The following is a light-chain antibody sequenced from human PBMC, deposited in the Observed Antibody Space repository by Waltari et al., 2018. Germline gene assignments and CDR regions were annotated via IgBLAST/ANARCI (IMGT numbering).Light chain of an antibody. CDR2: GNS. CDR1: TPTIGAGHD. V-gene: IGLV1-40*01. CDR3: QSYDSSLSGYV. J-gene: IGLJ1*01. Sequence: QSVLPQPPSASGATGPRVNISCTSSTPTIGAGHDLHWYQQLPGTAPKLLIYGNSNRPSGVPDRFSGSKSGTSASLAITGLQAEDEADYYCQSYDSSLSGYVFGTGTKVTVL.